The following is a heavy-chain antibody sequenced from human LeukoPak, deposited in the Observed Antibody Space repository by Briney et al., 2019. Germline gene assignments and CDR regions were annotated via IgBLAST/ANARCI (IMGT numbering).Heavy chain of an antibody. V-gene: IGHV3-23*01. D-gene: IGHD1-14*01. CDR2: ISGSGGST. Sequence: GRSLRLSCAASGFTFSSYAMSWVRQAPGKGLEWVSAISGSGGSTYYADSVKGRFTISRDNSKNTLYLQMNSLRAEDTAVYYCAKHPEFTYYFDYWGQGTLVTVSS. CDR3: AKHPEFTYYFDY. J-gene: IGHJ4*02. CDR1: GFTFSSYA.